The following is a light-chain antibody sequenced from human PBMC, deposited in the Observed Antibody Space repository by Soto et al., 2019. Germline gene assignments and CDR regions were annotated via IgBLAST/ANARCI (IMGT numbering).Light chain of an antibody. CDR3: SSYAGSDNYV. CDR1: SSDVGGYNY. CDR2: EVS. Sequence: QSALTQPPSASGSPGQSVTISCTGTSSDVGGYNYVSWYQHHPGKAPTLMIYEVSKRPSGVPDRFSGSKSGNTAPLTVSGLQAEDEADYYCSSYAGSDNYVFGTGTKVTVL. V-gene: IGLV2-8*01. J-gene: IGLJ1*01.